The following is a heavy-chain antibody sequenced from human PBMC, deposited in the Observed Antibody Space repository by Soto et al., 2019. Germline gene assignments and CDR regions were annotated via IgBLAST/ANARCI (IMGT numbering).Heavy chain of an antibody. CDR3: ARSPLSLLWFGESRGGWFDP. CDR2: IVPIFGTA. J-gene: IGHJ5*02. V-gene: IGHV1-69*13. CDR1: GGTFSSYA. D-gene: IGHD3-10*01. Sequence: SVKVSCKASGGTFSSYAISWVRQAPGQGLEWMGGIVPIFGTANYAQKFQGRVTITADESTSTAYMELSSLRSEDTAVYYCARSPLSLLWFGESRGGWFDPWGQGTLVTVSS.